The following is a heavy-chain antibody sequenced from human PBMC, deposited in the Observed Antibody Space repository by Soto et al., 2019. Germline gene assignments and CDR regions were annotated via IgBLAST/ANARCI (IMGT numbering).Heavy chain of an antibody. V-gene: IGHV1-3*01. J-gene: IGHJ5*02. CDR2: INAGNGNT. CDR3: ARGVPAVAGTHWFDP. D-gene: IGHD6-19*01. Sequence: GASVKVACKASGYTFTSYAMHWVRQAPGQRLEWMGWINAGNGNTKYSQKFQGRVTITRDTSASTAYMELSSLRSEDTAVYYCARGVPAVAGTHWFDPWGQGTLVTVSS. CDR1: GYTFTSYA.